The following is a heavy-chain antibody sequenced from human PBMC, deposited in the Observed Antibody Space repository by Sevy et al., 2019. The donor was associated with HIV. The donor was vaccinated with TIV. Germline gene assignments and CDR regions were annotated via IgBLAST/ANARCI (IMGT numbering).Heavy chain of an antibody. Sequence: GGSLRLSCAAAGFTFSNYAMHWVRQAPGKGLEWVAIIWSDGAYQYHGDSVKGRFTISRDNSKNTLYLQMNSLRIEDTAVYYCAREGGYTSAWSPGNYWGQGTLVTVSS. CDR2: IWSDGAYQ. D-gene: IGHD6-19*01. CDR3: AREGGYTSAWSPGNY. V-gene: IGHV3-30*02. CDR1: GFTFSNYA. J-gene: IGHJ4*02.